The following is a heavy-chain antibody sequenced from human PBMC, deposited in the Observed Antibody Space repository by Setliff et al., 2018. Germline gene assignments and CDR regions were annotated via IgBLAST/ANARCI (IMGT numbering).Heavy chain of an antibody. J-gene: IGHJ4*02. CDR2: IDPEDGKT. CDR1: GYTFTDDY. V-gene: IGHV1-69-2*01. CDR3: AFRRGYIYGLDN. D-gene: IGHD5-18*01. Sequence: GASVKVSCKASGYTFTDDYMYWVKQAPGKGLEWMGRIDPEDGKTVYAEKFQGRVIISADTSIDTVYLEIDSPRSEDTAVYYCAFRRGYIYGLDNWGQGTVVTVSS.